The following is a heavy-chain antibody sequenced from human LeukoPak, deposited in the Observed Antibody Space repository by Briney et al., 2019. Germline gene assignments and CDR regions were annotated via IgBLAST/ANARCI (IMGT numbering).Heavy chain of an antibody. CDR3: ARDGTYSSSWYVSDYYYGMDV. CDR1: GGSISSYY. D-gene: IGHD6-13*01. V-gene: IGHV4-4*07. Sequence: SETLSLTCTVSGGSISSYYWSWIRQPAGKGLEWIGRIYTSGSTNYNPSLKSRVTISVDTSKNQFSLKLSSVTAADTAVYYCARDGTYSSSWYVSDYYYGMDVWGQGTTVTVSS. CDR2: IYTSGST. J-gene: IGHJ6*02.